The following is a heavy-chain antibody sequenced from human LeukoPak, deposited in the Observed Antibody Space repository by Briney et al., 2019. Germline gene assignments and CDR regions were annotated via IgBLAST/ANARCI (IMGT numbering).Heavy chain of an antibody. J-gene: IGHJ4*02. V-gene: IGHV4-30-2*01. CDR1: GGSISSGGYY. CDR3: ASTVPAADLGFDY. Sequence: PSETLSLTCTVSGGSISSGGYYWSWIRQPPGKGLEWIGYIYHSGSTYYNPSLKSRVTISVDRSKNQFSLKLSSVTAADTAVYYCASTVPAADLGFDYWGQGTLVTVSS. D-gene: IGHD2-2*01. CDR2: IYHSGST.